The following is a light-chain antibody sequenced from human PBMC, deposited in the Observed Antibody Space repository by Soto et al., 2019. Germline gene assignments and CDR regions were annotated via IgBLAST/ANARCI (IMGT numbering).Light chain of an antibody. CDR2: LEGSGSY. Sequence: QPVLTQSSSASASLGSSVKLTCTLSSGHSSYIIAWHQQQPGKAPRYLMKLEGSGSYNKGSGVRDRFSGSSSGADRYLTISNLQFEDEDDYYCETWDSNTRVFGGGTKLTVL. V-gene: IGLV4-60*02. CDR3: ETWDSNTRV. CDR1: SGHSSYI. J-gene: IGLJ3*02.